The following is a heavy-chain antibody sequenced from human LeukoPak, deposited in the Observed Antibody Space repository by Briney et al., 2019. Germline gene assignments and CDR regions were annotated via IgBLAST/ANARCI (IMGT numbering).Heavy chain of an antibody. D-gene: IGHD2-15*01. Sequence: GGSLRLSCAASGFTFSSFALSWVRQAPGKGPEWVSTISDTTYYADSVRGRFTISRDDSKNTLYLQMDSLRAEDTAIYYCASTFPYCGGGSCALGGQGTLVTVSS. CDR1: GFTFSSFA. V-gene: IGHV3-23*01. CDR3: ASTFPYCGGGSCAL. CDR2: ISDTT. J-gene: IGHJ4*02.